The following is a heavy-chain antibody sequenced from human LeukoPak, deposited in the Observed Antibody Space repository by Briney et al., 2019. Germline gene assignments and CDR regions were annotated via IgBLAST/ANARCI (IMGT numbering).Heavy chain of an antibody. J-gene: IGHJ5*02. D-gene: IGHD2-2*01. V-gene: IGHV4-4*07. Sequence: PSETLSLTCTVSGGSISSYYWSWIRQPAGKGLEWIGRIYTSGSTNYNPSLKSRVTMSVDTSKNQLSLKLSSVTAADTAVYYCARGPDIVVVPVMGPDWFDPWGQGTLVTVSS. CDR2: IYTSGST. CDR1: GGSISSYY. CDR3: ARGPDIVVVPVMGPDWFDP.